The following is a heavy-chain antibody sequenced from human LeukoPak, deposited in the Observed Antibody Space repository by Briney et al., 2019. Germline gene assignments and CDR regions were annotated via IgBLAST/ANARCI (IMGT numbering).Heavy chain of an antibody. J-gene: IGHJ5*02. CDR3: ARLSELVVGIAAAGTVGNWFDP. Sequence: ASVKVSCKASGYTFTGYYMHWVRQAPGQGLEWMGWIHPNSGGTNYAQKFQGRVTMTRDTSISTAYMELSRLRSDDTAVYYCARLSELVVGIAAAGTVGNWFDPWGQGTLVTVSS. CDR2: IHPNSGGT. D-gene: IGHD6-13*01. CDR1: GYTFTGYY. V-gene: IGHV1-2*02.